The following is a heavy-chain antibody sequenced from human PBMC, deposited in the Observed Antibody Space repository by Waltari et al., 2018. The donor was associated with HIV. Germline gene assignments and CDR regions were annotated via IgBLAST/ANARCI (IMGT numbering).Heavy chain of an antibody. J-gene: IGHJ4*02. CDR2: ISASDGDT. CDR1: GYTLSDYG. CDR3: ARTNYGGDSLSFDY. Sequence: QVQLVQSGDAVKKPGASVKVSCKASGYTLSDYGISWGRQVPGQGLEWMGWISASDGDTNYAQKFQGRVTLTTGTSTNTCYMDLRNLGFDDTAVYFCARTNYGGDSLSFDYWGQGTVITVSS. D-gene: IGHD2-21*02. V-gene: IGHV1-18*01.